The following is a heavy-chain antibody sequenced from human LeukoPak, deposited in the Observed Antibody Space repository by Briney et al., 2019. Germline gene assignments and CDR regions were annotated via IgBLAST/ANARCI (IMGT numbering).Heavy chain of an antibody. CDR1: GFTFSSYG. CDR2: IRNDGSNK. J-gene: IGHJ4*02. Sequence: GGSLRLSCAASGFTFSSYGMHWVRQAPGKGLEWVAFIRNDGSNKYYADSVKGRFTISRDNSKNTLYLQMNSLRAEDTAVYYCAKDRHGSRFIVGARYFDYWGQGTLVTVSS. D-gene: IGHD1-26*01. CDR3: AKDRHGSRFIVGARYFDY. V-gene: IGHV3-30*02.